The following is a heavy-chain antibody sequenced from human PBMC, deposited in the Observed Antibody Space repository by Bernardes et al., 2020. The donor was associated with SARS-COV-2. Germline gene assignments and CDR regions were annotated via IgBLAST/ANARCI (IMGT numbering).Heavy chain of an antibody. CDR1: GFTFDDYA. V-gene: IGHV3-9*01. CDR2: ISWNSGSI. J-gene: IGHJ4*02. Sequence: GGSLRLSCAASGFTFDDYAMHWVRQAPGKGLEWVSGISWNSGSIGYADSVKGRFTISRDNAKNSLYLQMNSLRAEDTALYYCAKLYSGYEGVDYWGQGTLVTVSS. D-gene: IGHD5-12*01. CDR3: AKLYSGYEGVDY.